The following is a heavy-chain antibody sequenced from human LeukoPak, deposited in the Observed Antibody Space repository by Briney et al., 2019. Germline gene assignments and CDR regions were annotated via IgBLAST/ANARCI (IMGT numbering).Heavy chain of an antibody. CDR1: GFTFSDYW. J-gene: IGHJ4*02. D-gene: IGHD6-19*01. Sequence: PGGSLRLSCAASGFTFSDYWMSWVRQTPGKGLEWVANIKSDGSDRDYVDSVKGRFTISRDNSKNSLSLQMNSLRVEDTGIYYCARASAVPGTRDSRGQGTLVTVSS. CDR2: IKSDGSDR. CDR3: ARASAVPGTRDS. V-gene: IGHV3-7*01.